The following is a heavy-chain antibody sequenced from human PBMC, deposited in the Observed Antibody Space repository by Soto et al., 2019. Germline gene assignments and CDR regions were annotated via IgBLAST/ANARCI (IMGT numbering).Heavy chain of an antibody. V-gene: IGHV3-30*18. J-gene: IGHJ4*02. D-gene: IGHD4-17*01. CDR2: ISDDGSDK. CDR1: GFTSSAYG. Sequence: QVQLVESGGGVVQPGRSLTLSCAASGFTSSAYGMHWVRQAPGKGLEWVAVISDDGSDKYYADSVKGRFTISRDNSKNTLYLQMSSLRAEDTAMYYCAKDRHYEVVYYFDLWGQGTLVTVSS. CDR3: AKDRHYEVVYYFDL.